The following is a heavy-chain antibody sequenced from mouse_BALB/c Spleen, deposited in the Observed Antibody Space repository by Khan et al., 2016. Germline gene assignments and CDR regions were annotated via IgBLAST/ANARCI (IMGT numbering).Heavy chain of an antibody. CDR2: INSNGGST. V-gene: IGHV5-6-3*01. J-gene: IGHJ2*01. CDR3: AGGGGRWFGY. CDR1: GFTFSSYG. Sequence: EVELVESGGGLVQPGGSLKLSCAASGFTFSSYGMSWVRQTPDKRLELVATINSNGGSTYYPDSVKGRFTISRDNAKNTLYLQMSSLKSEDTAVYYCAGGGGRWFGYWGQGTTHTVSS.